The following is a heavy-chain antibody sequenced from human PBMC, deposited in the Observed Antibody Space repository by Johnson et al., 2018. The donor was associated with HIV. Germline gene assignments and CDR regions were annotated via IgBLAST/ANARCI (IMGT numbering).Heavy chain of an antibody. CDR3: AKAREYDSTGHDAFDI. D-gene: IGHD3-22*01. CDR2: IYTGSDST. CDR1: GYSVTGYN. J-gene: IGHJ3*02. V-gene: IGHV3-66*02. Sequence: VQLVESGGGLVQPGGSLRLSCAVSGYSVTGYNMNWVRQAPVKGLEWVSVIYTGSDSTSYADSVKGRFTISRDNSKNTLYLQMNSLRAEDTAVYYCAKAREYDSTGHDAFDIWGQGTMVTVSS.